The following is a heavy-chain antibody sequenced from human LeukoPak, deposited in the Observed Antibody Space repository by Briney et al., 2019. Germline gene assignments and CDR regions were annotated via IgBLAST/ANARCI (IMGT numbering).Heavy chain of an antibody. CDR2: INPSGGST. V-gene: IGHV1-46*01. Sequence: GASVKVSCKASGYTFTGYYMHWVRQAPGQGLEWMGWINPSGGSTSYAQKFQGRVTMTRDTSTSTVYMELSSLRSEDTAVYYCARDYSSSWPREYYFDYWGQGTLVTVSS. D-gene: IGHD6-13*01. CDR3: ARDYSSSWPREYYFDY. CDR1: GYTFTGYY. J-gene: IGHJ4*02.